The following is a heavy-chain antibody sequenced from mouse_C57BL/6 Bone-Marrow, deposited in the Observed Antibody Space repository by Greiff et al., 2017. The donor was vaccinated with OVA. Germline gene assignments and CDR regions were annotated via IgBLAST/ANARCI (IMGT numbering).Heavy chain of an antibody. D-gene: IGHD2-12*01. CDR3: TTPDYAMDY. CDR1: GYTFTSYG. V-gene: IGHV1-81*01. CDR2: IYPRSGNT. J-gene: IGHJ4*01. Sequence: VHLVESGAELARPGASVKLSCKASGYTFTSYGISWVKQRTGQGLEWIGEIYPRSGNTYYNQKFKGKAILTADKSSSTAYMELRSLTSEDSAVYYCTTPDYAMDYWGQGTSVTVSS.